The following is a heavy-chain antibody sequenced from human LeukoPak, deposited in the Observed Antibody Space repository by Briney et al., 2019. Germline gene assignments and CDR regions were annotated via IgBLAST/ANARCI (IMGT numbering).Heavy chain of an antibody. V-gene: IGHV4-61*02. CDR1: GGSISSGSYY. CDR2: IYTSGST. Sequence: SETLSLTCTVSGGSISSGSYYWSWIRQPAGKGLEWIGRIYTSGSTNYNPSLKSRVTISVDTSKNQFSLKLSSVTAADTAVYYCARAVLLWFGELGANWFDPWGQGTLVTVSS. J-gene: IGHJ5*02. D-gene: IGHD3-10*01. CDR3: ARAVLLWFGELGANWFDP.